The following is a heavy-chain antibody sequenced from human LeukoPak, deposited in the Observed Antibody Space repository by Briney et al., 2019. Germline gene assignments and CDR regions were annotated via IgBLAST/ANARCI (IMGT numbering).Heavy chain of an antibody. Sequence: SGGSLRLSCAASGFTFSSYGMHWVRQAPGKGLEWVAFIRYDGSNKYYADSVKGRFTISRDNSKNTLYLQMNSLRAEDTAVYYCAEDWLTAMVFFFDYWGQGTLVTVSS. V-gene: IGHV3-30*02. CDR2: IRYDGSNK. J-gene: IGHJ4*02. CDR1: GFTFSSYG. D-gene: IGHD5-18*01. CDR3: AEDWLTAMVFFFDY.